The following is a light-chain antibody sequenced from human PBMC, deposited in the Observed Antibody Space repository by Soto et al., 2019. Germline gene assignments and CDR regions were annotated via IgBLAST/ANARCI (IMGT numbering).Light chain of an antibody. V-gene: IGLV2-14*03. CDR1: SRDVGGYNY. CDR2: DVS. J-gene: IGLJ2*01. Sequence: QSALTQPASVSGSPGQSITISCAGTSRDVGGYNYVSWYQHHPGKAPKLIIYDVSNRPSGVSNRFSGSKSGNTASLTISGLQAEDEADYYCSSYTGSSTVVFGGGTKLTVL. CDR3: SSYTGSSTVV.